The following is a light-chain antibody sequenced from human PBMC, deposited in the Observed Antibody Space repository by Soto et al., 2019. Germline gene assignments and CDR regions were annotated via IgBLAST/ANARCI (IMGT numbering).Light chain of an antibody. CDR1: QNIRSR. J-gene: IGKJ1*01. V-gene: IGKV1-5*01. Sequence: TQSPSTVSATIGDRVTITCRASQNIRSRLAWFQQKPGKAPKLLIYDASSLESGVPQRFSGSGSGSEFTLTISSLQTDDFSTYYCQQYHSYWTFAQGTKVDI. CDR2: DAS. CDR3: QQYHSYWT.